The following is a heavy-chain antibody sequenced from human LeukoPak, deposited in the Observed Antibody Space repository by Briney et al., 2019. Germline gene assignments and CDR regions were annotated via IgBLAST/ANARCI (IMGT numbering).Heavy chain of an antibody. CDR1: GGSFSGYY. J-gene: IGHJ4*02. V-gene: IGHV4-34*01. D-gene: IGHD4-17*01. CDR2: INHSGST. Sequence: SETLSLTCAVYGGSFSGYYWSWIRQPPGKGLEWIGEINHSGSTNYNPSLKSRVTISVDTSKNQFSLKLSSVTAADTAVYYCARGADHGDYYWGQGTLVTVSS. CDR3: ARGADHGDYY.